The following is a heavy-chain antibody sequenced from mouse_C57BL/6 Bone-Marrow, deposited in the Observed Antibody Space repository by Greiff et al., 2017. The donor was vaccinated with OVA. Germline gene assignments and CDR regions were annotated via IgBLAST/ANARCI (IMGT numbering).Heavy chain of an antibody. Sequence: EVQRVESGPGLAKPSQTLSLTCSVTGYSITSDYWNWIRKFPGNKLEYMGYISYSGSTYYNPSLKSRISITRDTSKNQYYLQLNSVTTEDTATYYCARLGYYSNYEGYFDVWGTGTTVTVSS. CDR2: ISYSGST. V-gene: IGHV3-8*01. D-gene: IGHD2-5*01. CDR1: GYSITSDY. J-gene: IGHJ1*03. CDR3: ARLGYYSNYEGYFDV.